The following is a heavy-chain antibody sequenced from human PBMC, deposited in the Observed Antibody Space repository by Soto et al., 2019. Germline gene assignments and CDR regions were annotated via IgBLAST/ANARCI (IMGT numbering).Heavy chain of an antibody. V-gene: IGHV4-59*12. D-gene: IGHD6-13*01. CDR2: IYYSGST. Sequence: PSETLSLTCTVSGGSISSYYWSWIRQPPGKGLEWIGYIYYSGSTNYNPSLKSRVTISVDTSKNQFSLKLSSVTAADTAVYYCARASTYSSSWYVARWFDPWGQGTLVTVSS. CDR3: ARASTYSSSWYVARWFDP. J-gene: IGHJ5*02. CDR1: GGSISSYY.